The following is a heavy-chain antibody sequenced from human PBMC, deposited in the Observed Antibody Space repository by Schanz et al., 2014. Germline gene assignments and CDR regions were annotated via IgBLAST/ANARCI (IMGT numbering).Heavy chain of an antibody. CDR1: GFTFSSHS. CDR2: ISGSGNTI. V-gene: IGHV3-48*04. CDR3: ARDMLRRYGALEI. D-gene: IGHD2-8*01. Sequence: EVQLVESGGNLVQPGGSLRLSCVASGFTFSSHSMNWVRQAPGQGLEWLSYISGSGNTIYYADSVRGRFTISRDNAKNSLFLQMNSLRADDTAVYYCARDMLRRYGALEIWGRGTMVTVSS. J-gene: IGHJ3*02.